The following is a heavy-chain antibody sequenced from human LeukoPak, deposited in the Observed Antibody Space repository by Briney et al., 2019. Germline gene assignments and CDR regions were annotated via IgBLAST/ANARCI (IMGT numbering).Heavy chain of an antibody. D-gene: IGHD3-10*01. Sequence: GSLRLSCAASGFTFSSYAMSWVRQPPGKGLEWVGEINHSGSTNYNPSLKSRVTISVDTSKNQFSQKLSSVTATNTAVYYCARGMVRGVPVIGYWGQGTLVTVSS. CDR2: INHSGST. J-gene: IGHJ4*02. CDR3: ARGMVRGVPVIGY. CDR1: GFTFSSYA. V-gene: IGHV4-34*01.